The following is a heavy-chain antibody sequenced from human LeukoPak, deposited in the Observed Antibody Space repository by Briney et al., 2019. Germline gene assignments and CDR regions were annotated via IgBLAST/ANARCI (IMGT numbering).Heavy chain of an antibody. J-gene: IGHJ6*03. CDR1: GGSISSYY. Sequence: PSETLSLTCTVSGGSISSYYWSWIRQPPGKGLEWIGYIYYSGSTNYNPSLKSRVTISVDTSKNQFSLKLSSVTAADTAVYYCARHAYYDFWSGCYLTYYMDVWGKGTTVTVSS. D-gene: IGHD3-3*01. CDR3: ARHAYYDFWSGCYLTYYMDV. CDR2: IYYSGST. V-gene: IGHV4-59*01.